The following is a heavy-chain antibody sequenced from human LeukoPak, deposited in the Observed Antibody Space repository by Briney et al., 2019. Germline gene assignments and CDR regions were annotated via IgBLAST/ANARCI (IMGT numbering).Heavy chain of an antibody. J-gene: IGHJ3*02. CDR1: GGSISSSSYY. V-gene: IGHV4-39*07. Sequence: SETLSLTCTVSGGSISSSSYYWSWIRQPPGKGLEWIGEINHSGSTNYNPSLKSRVTISVDRAKNQFSLKLSSVTAADTAVYYCARTYYYGSGSYYDSRDAFDIWGQGTMVTISS. D-gene: IGHD3-10*01. CDR3: ARTYYYGSGSYYDSRDAFDI. CDR2: INHSGST.